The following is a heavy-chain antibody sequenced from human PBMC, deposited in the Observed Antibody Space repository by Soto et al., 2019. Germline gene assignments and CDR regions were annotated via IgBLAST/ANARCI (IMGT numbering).Heavy chain of an antibody. Sequence: EVQLLESGGGLVQPGGSLRLSCAASGLTFSRHAMAWVRQAPGKGLEWLSSISESSSNTYYADSVKGRFTISKDISKNMLYLQMNSLRDEDTAVYYCAKKPNGFDSWGQGTLVTVSS. V-gene: IGHV3-23*01. CDR3: AKKPNGFDS. CDR1: GLTFSRHA. CDR2: ISESSSNT. J-gene: IGHJ5*01.